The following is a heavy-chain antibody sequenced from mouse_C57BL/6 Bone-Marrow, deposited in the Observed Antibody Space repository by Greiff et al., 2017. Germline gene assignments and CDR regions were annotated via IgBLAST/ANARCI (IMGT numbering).Heavy chain of an antibody. CDR3: TRDEGNSGFYSYYFDY. CDR1: GYTFTDYE. V-gene: IGHV1-15*01. CDR2: IDPETGGT. D-gene: IGHD2-1*01. Sequence: QVQLQQSGAELVRPGASVTLSCKASGYTFTDYEMPWVKQTPVHGLEWIGAIDPETGGTAYNQKFKGKAILTADKSSSTAYMELRSLTSEDSAVYYCTRDEGNSGFYSYYFDYWGQGTTLTVSS. J-gene: IGHJ2*01.